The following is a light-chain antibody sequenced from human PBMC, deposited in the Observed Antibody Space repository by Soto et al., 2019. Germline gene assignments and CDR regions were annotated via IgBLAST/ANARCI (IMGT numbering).Light chain of an antibody. CDR2: GAS. CDR3: QRCNSYRT. J-gene: IGKJ1*01. Sequence: DILMTQSPSSVCVSVGDRVTMTCRASQSVSSNLAWYQQKPGQAPRLLIYGASSMATDIPVRFSGSGSGTEFTLTISSLQTDDFATYYCQRCNSYRTFGQGTKVDI. V-gene: IGKV1-5*01. CDR1: QSVSSN.